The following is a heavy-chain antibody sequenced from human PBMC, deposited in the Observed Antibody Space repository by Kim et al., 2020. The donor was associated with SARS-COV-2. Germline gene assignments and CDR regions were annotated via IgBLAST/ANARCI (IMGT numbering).Heavy chain of an antibody. CDR3: AKDKGVTAIEARYVD. V-gene: IGHV3-23*01. J-gene: IGHJ4*02. CDR2: ITVDANST. D-gene: IGHD2-21*02. CDR1: GFTFSSFA. Sequence: GGSLRLSCATSGFTFSSFAMTWVRQAPGKGLELVSAITVDANSTYYADSVKGRFTISRDNSRNTLFLQMNSLRAEDTAVYYCAKDKGVTAIEARYVDWGRGTHLTLPS.